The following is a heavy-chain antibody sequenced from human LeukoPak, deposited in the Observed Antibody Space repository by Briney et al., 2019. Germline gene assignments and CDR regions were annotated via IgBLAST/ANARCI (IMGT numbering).Heavy chain of an antibody. CDR3: ARLWSGYRPPDF. CDR2: IFYSGST. J-gene: IGHJ4*02. V-gene: IGHV4-59*08. D-gene: IGHD3-3*01. CDR1: GGSITSYY. Sequence: SETLSLTCTVSGGSITSYYWSWIRQPPGKGLEWIGYIFYSGSTNYNPSLKSRVTISVDTSKKQFSLKLSSVTAADTAVYYCARLWSGYRPPDFWGQGTLVTVSS.